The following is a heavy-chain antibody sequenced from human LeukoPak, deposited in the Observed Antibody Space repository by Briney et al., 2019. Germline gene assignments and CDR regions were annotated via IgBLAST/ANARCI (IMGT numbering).Heavy chain of an antibody. J-gene: IGHJ4*02. Sequence: SETLSLTCAIYGGSFSGYYWSWIRQPPGKGLEWIGEINHSGSTNYNPSLKSRVTISVDTSKNQFSLKLSSVTAADTAVYYCARDNDYYDTPYYFDYWGQGTLVTVSS. CDR3: ARDNDYYDTPYYFDY. CDR1: GGSFSGYY. CDR2: INHSGST. V-gene: IGHV4-34*01. D-gene: IGHD3-22*01.